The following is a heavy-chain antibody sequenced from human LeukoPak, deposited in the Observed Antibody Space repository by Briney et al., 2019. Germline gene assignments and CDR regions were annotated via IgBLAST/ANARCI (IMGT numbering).Heavy chain of an antibody. V-gene: IGHV3-7*01. CDR1: GFTFSKYW. Sequence: GGSLRLSCAASGFTFSKYWTSWVRQAPEKGLEWVANIKYDGSIKQYMDSMKGRFTISRDNAKNSLYLQMNSLRAEDTAVYYCARDRDDGGFEYWGQGTLVTVSS. CDR2: IKYDGSIK. D-gene: IGHD4-23*01. J-gene: IGHJ4*02. CDR3: ARDRDDGGFEY.